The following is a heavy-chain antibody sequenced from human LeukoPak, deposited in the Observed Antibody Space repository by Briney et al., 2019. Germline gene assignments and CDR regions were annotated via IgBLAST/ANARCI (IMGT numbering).Heavy chain of an antibody. CDR2: ISGGGGYT. Sequence: GGSLRLSCAASGFIFSNYAMSWVRQAPGKGLEWVSGISGGGGYTYYADSVKGRFTISRDNSKNTLYLQMNSLRAEDMAIYYCAKTDYGDYWGQGTLVTVSS. J-gene: IGHJ4*02. CDR1: GFIFSNYA. V-gene: IGHV3-23*01. CDR3: AKTDYGDY.